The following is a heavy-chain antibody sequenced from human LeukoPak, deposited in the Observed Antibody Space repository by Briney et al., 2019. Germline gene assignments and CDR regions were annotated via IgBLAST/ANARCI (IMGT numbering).Heavy chain of an antibody. CDR1: GYTFTSYD. J-gene: IGHJ4*02. V-gene: IGHV1-8*01. CDR3: ATSSTGQLLMSY. Sequence: GASVKVSCKASGYTFTSYDINWVRQATGQGLEWMGWMNPNSGNTGYAQKFQGRVTMTRNTSISTAYMELSSLRSEDTSVYYCATSSTGQLLMSYWGQGTLVTVSS. D-gene: IGHD4-17*01. CDR2: MNPNSGNT.